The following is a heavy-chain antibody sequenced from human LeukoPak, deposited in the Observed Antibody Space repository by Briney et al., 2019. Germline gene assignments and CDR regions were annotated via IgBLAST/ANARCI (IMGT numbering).Heavy chain of an antibody. V-gene: IGHV4-59*11. CDR2: FYHSGST. J-gene: IGHJ6*03. D-gene: IGHD2-15*01. Sequence: KPSETLSLTCTVSGGSITSHYWSWIRQPPGKGLEWIGYFYHSGSTDYIPSLKSRVTISVDTSKNQFSLTLSSVTAADTAVYYCARGEAVGNTPYYMDVWGKGTTVTVSS. CDR3: ARGEAVGNTPYYMDV. CDR1: GGSITSHY.